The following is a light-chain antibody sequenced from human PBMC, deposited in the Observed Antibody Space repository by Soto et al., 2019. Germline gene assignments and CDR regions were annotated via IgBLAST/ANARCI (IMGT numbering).Light chain of an antibody. Sequence: QSVLTQPPSASGTPGQRVTISCSGSSSNIGSYYVYWYQQLPGTAPKLLIYRNNQRPSGVPDRFSGSKSGTSASLAISGLRSEDEADYYCAAWDDSLSGPSVVFGGGTKLTVL. J-gene: IGLJ2*01. CDR3: AAWDDSLSGPSVV. V-gene: IGLV1-47*01. CDR1: SSNIGSYY. CDR2: RNN.